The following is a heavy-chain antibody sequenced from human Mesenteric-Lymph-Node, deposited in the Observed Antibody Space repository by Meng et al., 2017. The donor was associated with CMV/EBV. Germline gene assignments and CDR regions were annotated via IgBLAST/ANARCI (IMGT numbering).Heavy chain of an antibody. CDR3: AKRGFCSGGSCYSFHFDY. D-gene: IGHD2-15*01. Sequence: TFSSPGMHWVRQAPGKGLEWVALISSDGSNKFYVDSVKGRFTISRDNSRNTLYLQMNSLRPEDTAVYYCAKRGFCSGGSCYSFHFDYWGQGTLVTVSS. CDR2: ISSDGSNK. V-gene: IGHV3-30*18. J-gene: IGHJ4*02. CDR1: TFSSPG.